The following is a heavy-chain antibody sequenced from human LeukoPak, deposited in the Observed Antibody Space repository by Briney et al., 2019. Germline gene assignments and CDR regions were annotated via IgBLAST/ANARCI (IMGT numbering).Heavy chain of an antibody. V-gene: IGHV3-13*01. CDR1: GFTFSSYD. J-gene: IGHJ4*02. CDR3: AKDNRGVDQWLVPRNDY. Sequence: GGSLRLSCAASGFTFSSYDMHWVRQATGKGLEWVSAIGTAGDTYYADSVTGRFTISRDNSKNTLYLQMNSLRAEDTAVYYCAKDNRGVDQWLVPRNDYWGQGTLVTVSS. D-gene: IGHD6-19*01. CDR2: IGTAGDT.